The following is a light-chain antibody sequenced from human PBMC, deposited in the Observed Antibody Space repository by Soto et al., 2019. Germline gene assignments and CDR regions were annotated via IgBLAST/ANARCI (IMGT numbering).Light chain of an antibody. V-gene: IGKV3-20*01. CDR3: QHYGSSTSFT. J-gene: IGKJ3*01. Sequence: EIVLTQSPGTLSLSPGERATLSCRASQSVNSDYLAWYQQRPGQAPRLLIYGTFNRPTGIPDRFSGTRSGTDFTLSISRLEPEDFAVYYCQHYGSSTSFTFGPGPKVDIK. CDR2: GTF. CDR1: QSVNSDY.